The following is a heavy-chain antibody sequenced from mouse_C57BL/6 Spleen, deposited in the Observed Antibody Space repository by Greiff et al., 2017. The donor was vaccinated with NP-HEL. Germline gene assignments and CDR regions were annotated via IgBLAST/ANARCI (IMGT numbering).Heavy chain of an antibody. CDR2: IWSDGST. Sequence: QVQLQESGPGLVAPSQSLSITCTVSGFSLTSYGVHWVRQPPGKGLEWLVVIWSDGSTTYNSALKSRLSISKDNSKSQVFLKMNSIQTDDTAMYYCARHGGWDDAMDYWGQGTSVTVSS. CDR1: GFSLTSYG. V-gene: IGHV2-6-1*01. CDR3: ARHGGWDDAMDY. D-gene: IGHD1-1*02. J-gene: IGHJ4*01.